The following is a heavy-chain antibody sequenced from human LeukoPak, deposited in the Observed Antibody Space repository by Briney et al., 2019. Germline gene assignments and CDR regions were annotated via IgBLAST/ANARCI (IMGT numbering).Heavy chain of an antibody. CDR2: INSDGSST. CDR3: AGNLLRGYSYGSGDY. J-gene: IGHJ4*02. CDR1: GFTLSSHW. V-gene: IGHV3-74*01. Sequence: GGSLRLSCATSGFTLSSHWMHWVRQAPGKGLVWVSRINSDGSSTTYADSVKGRFTISRDNAENSLYLQMNGLRVEDTAVYYCAGNLLRGYSYGSGDYWGQGTLVTVSS. D-gene: IGHD5-18*01.